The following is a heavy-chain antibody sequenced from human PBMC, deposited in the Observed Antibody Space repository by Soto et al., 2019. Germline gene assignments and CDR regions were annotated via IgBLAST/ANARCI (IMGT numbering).Heavy chain of an antibody. V-gene: IGHV3-30-3*01. CDR1: GFSFSSHA. CDR2: ISYDGSSK. J-gene: IGHJ4*02. Sequence: GGSLRLSCAAAGFSFSSHAMHWVCQAPGKGLEWVAVISYDGSSKYYADSVKGRFTISRDNSKNTLYLQMNSLRAEDTAVYYCARDRYSGYGSGSYYGDYWGQGTLVTVSS. CDR3: ARDRYSGYGSGSYYGDY. D-gene: IGHD3-10*01.